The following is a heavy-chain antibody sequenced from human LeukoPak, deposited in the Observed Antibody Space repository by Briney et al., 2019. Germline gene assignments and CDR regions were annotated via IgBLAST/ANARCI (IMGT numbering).Heavy chain of an antibody. Sequence: PAETLSLTCAVSGGSINRGTFFWTWIRKPPGKGLEWIGYISNSGSTNYHPSLKSRVTISSDTSKTQFTLKLSSVTAADTAVYYCARVSGNLLIDYWGQGTLVTVSS. CDR3: ARVSGNLLIDY. CDR2: ISNSGST. CDR1: GGSINRGTFF. V-gene: IGHV4-61*01. D-gene: IGHD3-10*01. J-gene: IGHJ4*02.